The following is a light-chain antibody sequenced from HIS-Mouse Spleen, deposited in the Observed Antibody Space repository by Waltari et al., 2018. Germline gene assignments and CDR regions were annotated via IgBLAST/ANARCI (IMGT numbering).Light chain of an antibody. V-gene: IGKV1-9*01. CDR3: QQLNSYPQET. CDR1: QGISSY. J-gene: IGKJ4*01. Sequence: DIQLTQSPSFLSASVGDRVTITCRASQGISSYLAWYQQKPGKAPKLLIYAASTLQGGVPSRFSGSGSGTEFTLTISSLQPEDFATYYCQQLNSYPQETFGGGTKVEIK. CDR2: AAS.